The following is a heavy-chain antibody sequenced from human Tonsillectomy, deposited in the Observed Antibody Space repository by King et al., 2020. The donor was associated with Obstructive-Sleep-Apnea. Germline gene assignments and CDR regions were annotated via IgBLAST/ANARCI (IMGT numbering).Heavy chain of an antibody. CDR3: AREPVVAVTGTGVFNI. V-gene: IGHV4-59*01. CDR2: IYYSGST. Sequence: PLQESGPGLVKPSETLSLTCSVSGGSISSYYWSWIRQPPGKGLEWIGYIYYSGSTNYNPSLKSRVTISVDMSKNQFSLRLSSVTAADTAVYYCAREPVVAVTGTGVFNIWGQGTMVTVSS. D-gene: IGHD6-19*01. J-gene: IGHJ3*02. CDR1: GGSISSYY.